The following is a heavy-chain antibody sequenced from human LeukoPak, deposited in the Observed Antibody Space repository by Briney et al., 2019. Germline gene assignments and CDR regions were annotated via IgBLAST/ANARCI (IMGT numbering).Heavy chain of an antibody. CDR1: GGFISSFY. CDR2: IYSSGST. V-gene: IGHV4-59*12. Sequence: SETLSLTCTVSGGFISSFYWSWIRQPPGKGLEWIGYIYSSGSTKYNPSLESRVTMSVDTSKNQFSLKLSSVTAADTAVYYCARGDSGSYSRPDYWGQGTLVTVSS. D-gene: IGHD1-26*01. J-gene: IGHJ4*02. CDR3: ARGDSGSYSRPDY.